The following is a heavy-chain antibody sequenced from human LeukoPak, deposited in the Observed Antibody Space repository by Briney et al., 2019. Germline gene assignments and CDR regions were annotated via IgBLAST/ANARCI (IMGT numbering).Heavy chain of an antibody. CDR2: IYYSGST. CDR3: ARDAGPMTTVTTWDY. CDR1: GGSISSSSYY. Sequence: SETLSLTCTVSGGSISSSSYYWGWIRQPPGKGLEWIGSIYYSGSTYYNPSLKSRVTISVDTSKNQFSLKLSSVTAADTAVYYCARDAGPMTTVTTWDYWGQGTLVTVSS. V-gene: IGHV4-39*02. D-gene: IGHD4-17*01. J-gene: IGHJ4*02.